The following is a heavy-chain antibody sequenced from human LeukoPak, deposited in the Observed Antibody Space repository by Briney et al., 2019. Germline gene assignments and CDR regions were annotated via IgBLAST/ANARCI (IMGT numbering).Heavy chain of an antibody. CDR2: INQDGSEK. CDR1: GFTFSNYW. J-gene: IGHJ3*02. CDR3: ARDGGGDIVVAFAFDI. D-gene: IGHD2-15*01. Sequence: GGSLRLSCAASGFTFSNYWMSWVRQAPRKGLEWVAHINQDGSEKYYVDSVKGRFTISRDNAKNSLYLQMNSLRAEDTAVYYCARDGGGDIVVAFAFDIWGQGTMVTVSS. V-gene: IGHV3-7*05.